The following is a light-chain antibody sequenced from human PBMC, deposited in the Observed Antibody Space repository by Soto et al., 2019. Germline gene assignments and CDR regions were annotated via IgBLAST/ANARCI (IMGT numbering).Light chain of an antibody. CDR1: SSDVGGYNY. V-gene: IGLV2-14*01. J-gene: IGLJ1*01. CDR3: TSYTSTVYV. CDR2: DVS. Sequence: SGLTQPPSVSESTGQSITISCTGKSSDVGGYNYVSWYQQHPGKAPKLMIYDVSNRPSGVSNRFSGSKSGNTASLTISGLQAEDEADYNCTSYTSTVYVFGTGTKVTVL.